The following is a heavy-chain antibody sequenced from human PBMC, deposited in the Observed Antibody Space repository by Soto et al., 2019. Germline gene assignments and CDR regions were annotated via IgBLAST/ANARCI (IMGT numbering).Heavy chain of an antibody. J-gene: IGHJ6*02. D-gene: IGHD6-13*01. CDR1: GGSFSGYY. CDR2: INHSGST. Sequence: LSLTCAVYGGSFSGYYWSWIRQPPGKGLEWIGEINHSGSTNYNPSLKSRVTISVDTSKNQFSLKLSSVTAADTAVYYCARGLVAAAGRYYYYYYGMDVWGQGTTVTVSS. CDR3: ARGLVAAAGRYYYYYYGMDV. V-gene: IGHV4-34*01.